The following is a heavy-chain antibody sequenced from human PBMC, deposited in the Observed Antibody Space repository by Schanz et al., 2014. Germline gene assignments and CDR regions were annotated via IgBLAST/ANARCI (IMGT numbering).Heavy chain of an antibody. J-gene: IGHJ4*02. V-gene: IGHV7-4-1*02. D-gene: IGHD6-19*01. CDR2: INTNTGNP. CDR3: TTETIAMAGTFSI. CDR1: GYTFTSYA. Sequence: QVQLVQSGSELKKPGASVKVSCKASGYTFTSYAMNWVRQAPGQGLEWVGWINTNTGNPTYAQGFTGRFVFSLDPSVSTASLQISSLKAEDTAAYYCTTETIAMAGTFSIWGQGTLVTVSS.